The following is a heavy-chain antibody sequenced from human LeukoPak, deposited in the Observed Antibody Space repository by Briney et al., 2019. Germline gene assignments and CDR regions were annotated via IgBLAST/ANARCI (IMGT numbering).Heavy chain of an antibody. D-gene: IGHD6-13*01. CDR2: IIPIFGTA. J-gene: IGHJ4*02. Sequence: GSSVKVSCKASGGTFNSYAISWVRQAPGQGREWMGGIIPIFGTANYAQKFQGRVTITADESTSRDYMELSSLRSEDTAVYYCALNLPGIAAAVLDYWGQGTLVTVSS. V-gene: IGHV1-69*01. CDR1: GGTFNSYA. CDR3: ALNLPGIAAAVLDY.